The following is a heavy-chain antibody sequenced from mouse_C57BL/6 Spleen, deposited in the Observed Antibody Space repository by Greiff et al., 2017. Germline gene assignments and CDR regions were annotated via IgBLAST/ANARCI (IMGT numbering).Heavy chain of an antibody. J-gene: IGHJ4*01. CDR2: ISSGSSTT. V-gene: IGHV5-17*01. CDR1: GFTFSDYG. D-gene: IGHD2-4*01. Sequence: EVQLVESGGGLVKPGGSLKLSCAASGFTFSDYGMHWVRQAPEKGLEWVAYISSGSSTTYYADTVKGRFTISRDNAKNTLFLQRTRLRSEDTAMYYCARPGDYGDAMDYWGQGTSVTVSS. CDR3: ARPGDYGDAMDY.